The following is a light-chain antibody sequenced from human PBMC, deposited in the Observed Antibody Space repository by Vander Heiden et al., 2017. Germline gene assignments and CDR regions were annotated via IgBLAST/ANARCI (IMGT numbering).Light chain of an antibody. V-gene: IGKV3-15*01. CDR2: GAS. J-gene: IGKJ2*01. CDR3: QQFSNWPYT. CDR1: QSVNTN. Sequence: EIVMTQSPGTLSVSPGELATLSCRASQSVNTNLAWYQKIPGQAPGLLIYGASTKATGIPARFSGSGSGTEFTLTISSLQSEDFAVYYCQQFSNWPYTLGQGTKLEI.